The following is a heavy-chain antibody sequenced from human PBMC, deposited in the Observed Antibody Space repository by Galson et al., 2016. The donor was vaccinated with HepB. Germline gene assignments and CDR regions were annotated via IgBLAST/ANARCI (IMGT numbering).Heavy chain of an antibody. CDR2: SDTEGGES. Sequence: SVKVSCKVSAYALSDLPIHWVRQAPGKGLEWMAGSDTEGGESIYAQKFQGRVTLTLDTSADTAYMELSNLMPEDTAVYFCATANDFGDYLYFEYWGQGTLVTVSS. J-gene: IGHJ4*02. CDR3: ATANDFGDYLYFEY. V-gene: IGHV1-24*01. CDR1: AYALSDLP. D-gene: IGHD4-17*01.